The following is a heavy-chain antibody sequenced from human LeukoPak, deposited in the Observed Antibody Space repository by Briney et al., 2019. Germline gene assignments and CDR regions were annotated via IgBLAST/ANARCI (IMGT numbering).Heavy chain of an antibody. CDR2: ISWNSGSI. CDR3: AKDPSLLPDYWYYYGMDV. J-gene: IGHJ6*02. V-gene: IGHV3-9*01. CDR1: GFIFDHYA. Sequence: GGSLRLSCAASGFIFDHYAMHWVRQAPGKGLEWVSGISWNSGSIGYADSVKGRFTISRDNAKNSLNLQMNSLRAEDTALYYCAKDPSLLPDYWYYYGMDVWGQGTTVTVSS. D-gene: IGHD2-8*02.